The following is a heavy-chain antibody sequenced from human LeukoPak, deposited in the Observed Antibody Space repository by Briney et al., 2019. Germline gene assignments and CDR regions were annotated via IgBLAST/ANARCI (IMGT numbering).Heavy chain of an antibody. CDR2: ISATGDNT. J-gene: IGHJ3*02. CDR3: AKDRRYSSSSRAFDI. D-gene: IGHD6-6*01. Sequence: GESLRLSCAASGFVFSNYGMSWVRQDPGKGLEWVAVISATGDNTYYADSVKGRFTISRDNYKNTLFLQMTSVRDDDTAIYYCAKDRRYSSSSRAFDIWGQGTKITVSS. CDR1: GFVFSNYG. V-gene: IGHV3-23*01.